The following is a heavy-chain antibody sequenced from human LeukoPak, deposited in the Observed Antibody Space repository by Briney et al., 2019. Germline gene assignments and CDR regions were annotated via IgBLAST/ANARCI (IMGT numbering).Heavy chain of an antibody. D-gene: IGHD2-2*01. V-gene: IGHV4-34*01. J-gene: IGHJ4*02. CDR1: GGSFSGYY. CDR2: INHSGST. Sequence: PSETLSLTCAVSGGSFSGYYWSWVRQPPGKGLEWIGEINHSGSTNYNPYLKSRVTISVDTSKNQFSLKLSSVTAADTAVYYCARGRKDIVVVPAAIFNYWGQGTLVTVSS. CDR3: ARGRKDIVVVPAAIFNY.